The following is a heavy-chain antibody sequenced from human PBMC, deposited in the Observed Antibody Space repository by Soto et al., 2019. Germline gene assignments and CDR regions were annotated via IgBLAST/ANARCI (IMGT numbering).Heavy chain of an antibody. CDR1: GGSISSYY. J-gene: IGHJ6*03. D-gene: IGHD6-6*01. CDR3: ARTGYSSSSFGPYYYMDV. Sequence: KQSQTLSLTCTVSGGSISSYYWSWIRQPPGKGLEWIGYIYYSGSTNYNPSLKSRVTISVDTSKNQFSLKLSSVTAADTAVYYCARTGYSSSSFGPYYYMDVWGKGTTVTVSS. V-gene: IGHV4-59*01. CDR2: IYYSGST.